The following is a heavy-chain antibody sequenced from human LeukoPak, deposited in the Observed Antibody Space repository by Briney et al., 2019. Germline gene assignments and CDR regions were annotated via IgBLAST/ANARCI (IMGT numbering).Heavy chain of an antibody. CDR3: ATGRTDSRYYFDY. Sequence: GGSLRLSCAASGFTVSSNYMSWVRQAPGKGLEWVSVIYSGGSTYYADSVKGRFTISRDSSKNTLYLQMNSLRAEDTAVYYCATGRTDSRYYFDYWGQGTLVTVSS. CDR1: GFTVSSNY. V-gene: IGHV3-53*01. CDR2: IYSGGST. J-gene: IGHJ4*02. D-gene: IGHD1-14*01.